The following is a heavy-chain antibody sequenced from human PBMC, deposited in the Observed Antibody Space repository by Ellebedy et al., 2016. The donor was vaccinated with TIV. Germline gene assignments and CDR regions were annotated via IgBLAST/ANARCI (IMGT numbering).Heavy chain of an antibody. CDR2: IQYDGSDK. J-gene: IGHJ3*02. CDR1: GFSFRYYG. CDR3: AKLIQHTDRGAVDI. Sequence: LSLTCSASGFSFRYYGMYWVRQAPGKGLEWAAFIQYDGSDKHYSDSVKGQFTVPRDSSKNTLYLQMNSLRPEDTAVYYCAKLIQHTDRGAVDIWGQGTMVTVSS. D-gene: IGHD2-21*01. V-gene: IGHV3-30*02.